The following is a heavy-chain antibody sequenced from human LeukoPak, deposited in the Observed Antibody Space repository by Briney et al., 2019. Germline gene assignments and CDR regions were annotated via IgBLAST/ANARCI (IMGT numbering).Heavy chain of an antibody. J-gene: IGHJ4*02. CDR1: GYTFTSYG. CDR2: ISAYNGNT. D-gene: IGHD3-22*01. Sequence: GASVKVSCKASGYTFTSYGISWVRQAPGQGLEWMGWISAYNGNTNYAQKFQGRVTMTRDMSTSTVYMELSSLRSEDTAVYYCARDYYDSSGYYIDYWGQGTLVTVSS. V-gene: IGHV1-18*01. CDR3: ARDYYDSSGYYIDY.